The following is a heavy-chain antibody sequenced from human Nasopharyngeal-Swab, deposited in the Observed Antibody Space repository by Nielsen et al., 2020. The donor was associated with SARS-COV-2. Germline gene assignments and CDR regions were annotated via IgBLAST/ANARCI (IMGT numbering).Heavy chain of an antibody. J-gene: IGHJ2*01. D-gene: IGHD4-11*01. V-gene: IGHV3-23*01. Sequence: GESLKISCAASGFTFSSYAMSWVRQAPGKGLEWVSSITGGGTTYYVDSVKGRFTISRDNSKNTLYLQMISLRAEDTAVYYCAKDLPYSNYVRYFDVWDRGTLVTVSS. CDR2: ITGGGTT. CDR3: AKDLPYSNYVRYFDV. CDR1: GFTFSSYA.